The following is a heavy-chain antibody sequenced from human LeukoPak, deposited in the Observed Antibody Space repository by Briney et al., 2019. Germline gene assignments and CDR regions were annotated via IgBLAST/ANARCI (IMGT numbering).Heavy chain of an antibody. D-gene: IGHD1-26*01. CDR1: GFTFDNYR. CDR3: TKRVKYGGTWDHFAD. CDR2: VNADGGNT. J-gene: IGHJ4*02. V-gene: IGHV3-23*01. Sequence: GGSLRLSCAASGFTFDNYRMSWVRQAPGKGLEWVSTVNADGGNTYYADFVKGRFTISRDNSKSTLILQMNSLRVEDTALYYCTKRVKYGGTWDHFADWGQGTLVTVSS.